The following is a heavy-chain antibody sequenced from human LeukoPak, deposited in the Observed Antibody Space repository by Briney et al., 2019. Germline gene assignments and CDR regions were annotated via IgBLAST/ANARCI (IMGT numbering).Heavy chain of an antibody. V-gene: IGHV3-7*03. Sequence: PGGSLRLSCAASGFTFSSYWMSWVRQAPGKGLEWVANIKQDGSEKYYVDSVKGRFTIPRDNSRNSLYLQMNSLRTEDTALYYCTEEKSLGYGNGFDPWGQGTLVTVSS. D-gene: IGHD5-18*01. CDR3: TEEKSLGYGNGFDP. CDR2: IKQDGSEK. J-gene: IGHJ5*02. CDR1: GFTFSSYW.